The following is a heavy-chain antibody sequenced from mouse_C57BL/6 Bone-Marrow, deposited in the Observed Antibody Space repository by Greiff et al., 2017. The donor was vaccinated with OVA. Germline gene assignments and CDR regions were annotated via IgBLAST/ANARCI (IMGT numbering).Heavy chain of an antibody. CDR1: GFTFSSYG. CDR3: ARHRGMVTTERVYFDY. D-gene: IGHD2-2*01. CDR2: ISSGGSYT. V-gene: IGHV5-6*01. Sequence: EVKLVESGGDLVKPGGSLKLSCAASGFTFSSYGMSWVRQTPDKRLEWVATISSGGSYTYYPDSVKGRFTISRDNAKNTLYLQMSSLKSEDTAMYYCARHRGMVTTERVYFDYWAKAPLSQSPQ. J-gene: IGHJ2*01.